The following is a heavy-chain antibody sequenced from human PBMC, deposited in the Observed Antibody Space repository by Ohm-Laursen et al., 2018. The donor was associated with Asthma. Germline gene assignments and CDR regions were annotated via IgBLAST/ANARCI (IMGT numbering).Heavy chain of an antibody. CDR2: IYYSGLT. V-gene: IGHV4-31*03. CDR1: GDSINSGNNY. D-gene: IGHD3-22*01. Sequence: TLSLTCTVSGDSINSGNNYWSWIRQQPGKGLEWIGYIYYSGLTYSNPSLRSRVIISVDTSKNQFSLNLTSVTAADTAVYYCARGAFYYESTGYYFFDHWGQGALVTVSS. J-gene: IGHJ4*02. CDR3: ARGAFYYESTGYYFFDH.